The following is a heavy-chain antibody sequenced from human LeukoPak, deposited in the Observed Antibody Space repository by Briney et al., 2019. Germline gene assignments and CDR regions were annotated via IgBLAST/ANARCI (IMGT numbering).Heavy chain of an antibody. CDR2: IYYSGST. CDR3: ARVFGGPVSRRFDP. Sequence: PSETLSLTCTVSGGSISSYYWSWIRQPPGKGLEWIGYIYYSGSTNHNPSLKSRVTISVDTSKNRFSLKLSSVTAADTAMYYCARVFGGPVSRRFDPWXQGTLVTVSS. V-gene: IGHV4-59*08. J-gene: IGHJ5*02. CDR1: GGSISSYY. D-gene: IGHD4-23*01.